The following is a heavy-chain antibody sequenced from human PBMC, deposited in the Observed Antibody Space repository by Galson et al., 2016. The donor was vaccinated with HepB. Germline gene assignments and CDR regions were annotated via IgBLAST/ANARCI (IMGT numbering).Heavy chain of an antibody. CDR2: DSMAGRRK. CDR1: GFTFSNYG. CDR3: ARRHEYCPPVGCSVDY. J-gene: IGHJ4*02. D-gene: IGHD2/OR15-2a*01. Sequence: SLRLSCAASGFTFSNYGMHWVRQAPGKGLEWVAADSMAGRRKFYADSVKGRFTISRNNSNSMLFLQMSSLRADDPAVYYCARRHEYCPPVGCSVDYWGQGTLVSVSS. V-gene: IGHV3-30*03.